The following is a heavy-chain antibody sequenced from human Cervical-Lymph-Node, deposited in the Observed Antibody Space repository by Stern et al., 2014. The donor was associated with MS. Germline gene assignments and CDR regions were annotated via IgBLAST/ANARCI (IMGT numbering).Heavy chain of an antibody. V-gene: IGHV5-51*03. CDR2: IYSGNSDT. CDR3: ARHGGPNWNHEAHNWFDP. CDR1: EYNFNTHW. Sequence: EMQLVESGAEVKKPGESLKISCKGSEYNFNTHWIAWVRQMPGKGLEWLGKIYSGNSDTRYNPSLQGQVSISADKSITTAYLHFSSLKASDSAMYFCARHGGPNWNHEAHNWFDPWGQGTLVTVSS. D-gene: IGHD1-14*01. J-gene: IGHJ5*02.